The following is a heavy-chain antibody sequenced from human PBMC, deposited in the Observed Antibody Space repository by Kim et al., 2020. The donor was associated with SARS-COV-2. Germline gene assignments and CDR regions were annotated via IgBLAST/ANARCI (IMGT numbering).Heavy chain of an antibody. V-gene: IGHV3-9*01. CDR1: GFTFGDYA. CDR3: AKDPIPYYGDPPSDWFDP. Sequence: GGSLRLSCAASGFTFGDYAMHWVRQAPGKGLEWVSGISWNSGSIGYADSVKGRFTISRDNAKNSLYLQMNSLRAEDTALYYCAKDPIPYYGDPPSDWFDPWGQGTLVTVSS. CDR2: ISWNSGSI. J-gene: IGHJ5*02. D-gene: IGHD4-17*01.